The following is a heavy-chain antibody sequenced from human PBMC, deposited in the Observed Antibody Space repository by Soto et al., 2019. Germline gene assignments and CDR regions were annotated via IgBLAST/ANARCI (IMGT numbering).Heavy chain of an antibody. J-gene: IGHJ6*02. CDR2: INSDGTIS. V-gene: IGHV3-74*01. CDR1: VFTFYTYW. Sequence: PGGSLRLYCAASVFTFYTYWMNWVRQAPGKGPEWLSGINSDGTISSYADSVKGRFTISRDDARNTLSLQMNSLRADDTAVYYCARLSGDHSAFFSYGMDAWGQGTTVTVSS. CDR3: ARLSGDHSAFFSYGMDA. D-gene: IGHD2-21*01.